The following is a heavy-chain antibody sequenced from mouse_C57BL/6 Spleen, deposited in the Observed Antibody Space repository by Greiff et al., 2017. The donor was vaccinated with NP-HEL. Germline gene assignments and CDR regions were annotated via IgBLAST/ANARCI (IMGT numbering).Heavy chain of an antibody. D-gene: IGHD2-4*01. CDR2: IRNKANGYTT. J-gene: IGHJ4*01. V-gene: IGHV7-3*01. Sequence: VESGGGLVQPGGSLSLSCAASGFTFTDYYMSWVRQPPGKALEWLGFIRNKANGYTTEYSASVKGRFTISRDNSQSILYLQMNALRAEDSATYYCARSDYDDAMDDWGQGTSVTVSS. CDR1: GFTFTDYY. CDR3: ARSDYDDAMDD.